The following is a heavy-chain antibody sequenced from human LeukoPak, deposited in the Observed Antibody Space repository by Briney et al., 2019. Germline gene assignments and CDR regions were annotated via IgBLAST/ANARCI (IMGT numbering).Heavy chain of an antibody. CDR3: ARSLSPDYYDSSGYTSDLAY. CDR2: IYYSGST. Sequence: SETLFLTCTVSGGSISSYYWSWIRQPPGKGLEWIGYIYYSGSTNYNPSLKSRVTISVDTSKNQFSLKLSSVTAADTAVYYCARSLSPDYYDSSGYTSDLAYWGQGTLVTVSS. J-gene: IGHJ4*02. CDR1: GGSISSYY. V-gene: IGHV4-59*01. D-gene: IGHD3-22*01.